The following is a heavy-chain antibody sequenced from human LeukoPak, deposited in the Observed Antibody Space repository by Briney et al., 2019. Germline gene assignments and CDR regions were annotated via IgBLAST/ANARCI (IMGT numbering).Heavy chain of an antibody. CDR1: GFTFSNYA. CDR3: ARGHMAGRYAFDM. CDR2: IRYDGSNK. D-gene: IGHD6-19*01. Sequence: GGSLRLSCAASGFTFSNYAIHWVRQAPGKGLEWVAFIRYDGSNKYYVDSVKGRFTISRDNAKKSLYLQMNSLGAEDAAVYYCARGHMAGRYAFDMWGQGTMVTVSS. V-gene: IGHV3-30*02. J-gene: IGHJ3*02.